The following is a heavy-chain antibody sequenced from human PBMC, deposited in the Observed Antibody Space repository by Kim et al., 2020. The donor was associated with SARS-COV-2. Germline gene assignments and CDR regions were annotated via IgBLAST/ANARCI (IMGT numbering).Heavy chain of an antibody. V-gene: IGHV3-53*04. J-gene: IGHJ3*02. Sequence: SGGRTYYADSVKGRFTISRHNSKDTIYLQMNSLRAEDTAVYYCARGSRGIWGQGTMVTVSS. CDR3: ARGSRGI. CDR2: SGGRT.